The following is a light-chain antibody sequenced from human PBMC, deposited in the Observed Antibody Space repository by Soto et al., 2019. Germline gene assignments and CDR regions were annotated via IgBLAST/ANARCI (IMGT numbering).Light chain of an antibody. CDR1: QSISSW. CDR2: KAS. CDR3: QQYNSYWT. J-gene: IGKJ1*01. Sequence: DIEMTQSPSTLSASVGDRVTITCRASQSISSWLAWYQQKPGKAPTLLIYKASSLESGVPSRFSGSGSGTEFTLTISSLQPDDFATYYCQQYNSYWTFGQGIKVEIK. V-gene: IGKV1-5*03.